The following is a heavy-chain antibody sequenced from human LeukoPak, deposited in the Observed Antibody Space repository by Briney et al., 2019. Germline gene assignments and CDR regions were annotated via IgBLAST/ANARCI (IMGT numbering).Heavy chain of an antibody. J-gene: IGHJ4*02. V-gene: IGHV3-48*02. Sequence: GGSLRLSCAASGFIFSSYSMNWVRQAPGRGLEWLSYISRDGNTIKYADSVKGRFTISRDNAKNSLYLQMDSLRDEDTAVYSCARDLNYAFDYWSQGTLVTVSS. CDR2: ISRDGNTI. D-gene: IGHD4-11*01. CDR3: ARDLNYAFDY. CDR1: GFIFSSYS.